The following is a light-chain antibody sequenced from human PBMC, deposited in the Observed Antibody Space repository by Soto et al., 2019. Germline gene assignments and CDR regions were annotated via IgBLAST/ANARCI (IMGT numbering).Light chain of an antibody. V-gene: IGKV3-11*01. CDR1: QSVSNY. CDR2: DAS. CDR3: QQHIYWPT. J-gene: IGKJ1*01. Sequence: EVVLAQSPATLSLSPGERATLSCRASQSVSNYLTWYQQKPGQAPRLLIYDASNRATGIPARFSGSGSETDFTLTISSLEPEDFAVYYCQQHIYWPTFGQGTKVEIK.